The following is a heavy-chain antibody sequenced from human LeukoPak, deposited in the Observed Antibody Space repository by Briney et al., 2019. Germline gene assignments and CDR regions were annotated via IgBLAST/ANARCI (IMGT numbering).Heavy chain of an antibody. CDR2: INHSGST. Sequence: SETLSLTCTVSGGSISSSSYYWGWIRQPPEKGLEWIGEINHSGSTTYSPSLKSRVTISVDTSKTQFSLKLSSVTAADTAVYYCARGPMVHYQEGSGYYYFDYWGQGALVTVSP. D-gene: IGHD3-22*01. J-gene: IGHJ4*02. CDR1: GGSISSSSYY. V-gene: IGHV4-39*07. CDR3: ARGPMVHYQEGSGYYYFDY.